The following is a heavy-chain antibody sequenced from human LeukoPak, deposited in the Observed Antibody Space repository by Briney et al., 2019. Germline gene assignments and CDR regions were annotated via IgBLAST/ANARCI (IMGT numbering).Heavy chain of an antibody. Sequence: ASVKVSCKVSGYTLTELSMHWVRQAPGKGGEGFGRFDPEDAQTIYAQKFQRRLTMPDHPSTDTAYMELSSLRSEDTAVYYCATAREPAAFLDYWGQGTPVTVSS. CDR2: FDPEDAQT. J-gene: IGHJ4*02. CDR3: ATAREPAAFLDY. CDR1: GYTLTELS. D-gene: IGHD1-26*01. V-gene: IGHV1-24*01.